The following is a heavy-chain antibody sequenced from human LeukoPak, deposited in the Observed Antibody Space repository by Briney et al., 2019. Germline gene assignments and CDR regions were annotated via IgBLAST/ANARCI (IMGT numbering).Heavy chain of an antibody. CDR1: GYTFTGYY. J-gene: IGHJ6*03. D-gene: IGHD4-17*01. CDR2: INPNSGGT. Sequence: ASVKVSCKASGYTFTGYYIHWVRQAPGQGLEWMGWINPNSGGTNYAQKFQGRVTMTRDTSISTAYMELSRLRSDDTAVYYCARDNYGDYYYYMDVWGKGTTVTISS. V-gene: IGHV1-2*02. CDR3: ARDNYGDYYYYMDV.